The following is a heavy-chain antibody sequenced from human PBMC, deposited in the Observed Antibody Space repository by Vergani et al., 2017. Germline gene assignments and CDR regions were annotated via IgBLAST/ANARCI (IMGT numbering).Heavy chain of an antibody. CDR3: VKDAGSYENFFDS. D-gene: IGHD1-26*01. J-gene: IGHJ4*02. CDR1: GFTFSTYA. CDR2: LTGGGGST. V-gene: IGHV3-23*01. Sequence: EVQLLESGGSLKQPGGSGRLSRAASGFTFSTYAMHLVRQAPGKGLEWVSALTGGGGSTYYADSFKGRFIISRDNSRDTLYLQMNSLRPEDTATYYCVKDAGSYENFFDSWGQGTLVTVSS.